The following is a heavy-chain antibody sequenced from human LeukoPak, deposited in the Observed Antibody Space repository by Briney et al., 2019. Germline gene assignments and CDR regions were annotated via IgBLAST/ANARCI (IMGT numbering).Heavy chain of an antibody. CDR1: GFTFSSYG. CDR3: ARDRVLGYYSDY. J-gene: IGHJ4*02. D-gene: IGHD2-8*02. CDR2: KWYDGSNK. V-gene: IGHV3-33*01. Sequence: GGSLRLSCAASGFTFSSYGMHWVRQAPGKGLEWVAVKWYDGSNKYYADSVKGRFTISRDNSKNTLYLQMNSLRAEDTAVYYCARDRVLGYYSDYWGQGTLVTVSS.